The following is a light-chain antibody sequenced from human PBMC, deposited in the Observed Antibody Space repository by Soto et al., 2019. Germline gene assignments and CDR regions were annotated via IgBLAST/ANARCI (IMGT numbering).Light chain of an antibody. Sequence: DIQMTQSPSSLSASVGDRVTITCRASQSISTYLNWYHQEPGKAPKVLIYAASHLEGGVPSRFSGSGSGTDFTLTINSLQPGDFATYYCQQSYKTPYTFGQGTKLEIK. J-gene: IGKJ2*01. V-gene: IGKV1-39*01. CDR2: AAS. CDR3: QQSYKTPYT. CDR1: QSISTY.